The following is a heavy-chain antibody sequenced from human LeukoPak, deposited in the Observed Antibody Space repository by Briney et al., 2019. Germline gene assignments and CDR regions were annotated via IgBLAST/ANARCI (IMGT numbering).Heavy chain of an antibody. Sequence: GGSLRLSCAASGFTFSSYSMNWVRQAPGKGLEWVSSISSGSSYIYYADSVKGRFTISRDNAMNSLYLQMNSLRAEDTAVYYCARRGELLYYFDYWGQGTLVTVSS. J-gene: IGHJ4*02. CDR3: ARRGELLYYFDY. CDR2: ISSGSSYI. V-gene: IGHV3-21*01. CDR1: GFTFSSYS. D-gene: IGHD1-26*01.